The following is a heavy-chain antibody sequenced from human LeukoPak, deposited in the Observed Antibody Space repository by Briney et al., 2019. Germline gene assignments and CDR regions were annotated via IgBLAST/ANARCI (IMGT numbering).Heavy chain of an antibody. J-gene: IGHJ6*04. CDR2: IYYRGST. V-gene: IGHV4-59*01. Sequence: SETLSLTCAVSGGSISSYYWSWTRQPPGKGLEWIGYIYYRGSTNYNPSLKSRVTISLDTSKNQFSLKLNSVTAADTAVYYCARDAGDDYDYYYGVDVWGKGTTVTVSS. D-gene: IGHD3-10*01. CDR1: GGSISSYY. CDR3: ARDAGDDYDYYYGVDV.